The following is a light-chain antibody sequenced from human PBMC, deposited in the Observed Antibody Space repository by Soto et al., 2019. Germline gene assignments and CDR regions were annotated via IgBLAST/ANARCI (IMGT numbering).Light chain of an antibody. CDR3: QQLHSWGVT. Sequence: DIQLTQSPYFLSASVGDRATITCRASQGIGSYLAWYQQKPGKAPKLLISGASTLQSGVPSRFSGSGSGTEFTLTISSLQPEDLATYSCQQLHSWGVTFGGGTKVELK. CDR1: QGIGSY. V-gene: IGKV1-9*01. CDR2: GAS. J-gene: IGKJ4*01.